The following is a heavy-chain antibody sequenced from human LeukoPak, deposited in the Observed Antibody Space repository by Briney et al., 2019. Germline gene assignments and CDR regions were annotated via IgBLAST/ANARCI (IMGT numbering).Heavy chain of an antibody. J-gene: IGHJ4*02. V-gene: IGHV4-59*01. CDR3: ARGYRFYFDY. CDR2: VYDSGTT. CDR1: GGSISRNY. D-gene: IGHD1-1*01. Sequence: SETLSLTCTVSGGSISRNYWSWIRQPPGKGLEWFGYVYDSGTTNYNPSLKSRVTISVDTSKNQFSLKLSSVTAADTAVYYCARGYRFYFDYWGQGTLVTVSS.